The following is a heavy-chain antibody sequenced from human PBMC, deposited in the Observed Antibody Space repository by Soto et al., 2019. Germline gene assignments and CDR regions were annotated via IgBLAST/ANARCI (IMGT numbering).Heavy chain of an antibody. Sequence: QIQLMQSGGDVKTPGASLKVSCTTSRYTFTSHGIAWVRQAPGQGLEWMGWISTFNGKTDYAQKLQGRVTMTADTITSTVNMELRSLRSDDTGVYYCARLLTEGATFREDAFDLWGPGTKVTVSS. V-gene: IGHV1-18*01. CDR2: ISTFNGKT. D-gene: IGHD3-9*01. J-gene: IGHJ3*01. CDR3: ARLLTEGATFREDAFDL. CDR1: RYTFTSHG.